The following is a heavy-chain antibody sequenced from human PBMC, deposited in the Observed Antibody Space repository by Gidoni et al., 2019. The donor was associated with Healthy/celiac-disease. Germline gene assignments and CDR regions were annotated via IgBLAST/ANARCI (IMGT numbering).Heavy chain of an antibody. CDR2: INAGNGNT. D-gene: IGHD5-12*01. V-gene: IGHV1-3*01. J-gene: IGHJ5*02. CDR3: ARVGPGGYPLIDP. CDR1: GYTFTSYA. Sequence: QVQLVQSGAEVKKPGASVKVSCKASGYTFTSYAMHWVRQAPGQRLEWMGWINAGNGNTKYSQKFQGRVTITRDTSASTAYMELSSLRSEDTAVYYCARVGPGGYPLIDPWGQGTLVTVSS.